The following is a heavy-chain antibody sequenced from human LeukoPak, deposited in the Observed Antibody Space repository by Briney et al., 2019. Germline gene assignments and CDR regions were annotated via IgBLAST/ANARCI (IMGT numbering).Heavy chain of an antibody. V-gene: IGHV3-30*18. D-gene: IGHD6-6*01. Sequence: GGSLRLTCAASGFTFSSYGMHWVRQAPGKGLEWVAVISYDGSNKYYADSVKGRFTISRDNSKNTLYLQMNSLRAEDTAVYYCAKDQSIAARFFHYWGQGTLVTVSS. CDR2: ISYDGSNK. CDR3: AKDQSIAARFFHY. CDR1: GFTFSSYG. J-gene: IGHJ4*02.